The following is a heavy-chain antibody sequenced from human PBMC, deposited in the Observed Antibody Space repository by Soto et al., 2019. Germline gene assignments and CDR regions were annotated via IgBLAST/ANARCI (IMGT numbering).Heavy chain of an antibody. CDR3: GKVLVGATGHTDSDS. Sequence: GESWKISCNGSGYTFTDYWIGWVRQLPGKGLEWMGIIYPGDSDTRYSPSFQGHVTITVDKSTSTAYLQWNTLKASDTAMYYCGKVLVGATGHTDSDSWGPGTLVTVSS. J-gene: IGHJ4*02. CDR2: IYPGDSDT. CDR1: GYTFTDYW. D-gene: IGHD2-15*01. V-gene: IGHV5-51*01.